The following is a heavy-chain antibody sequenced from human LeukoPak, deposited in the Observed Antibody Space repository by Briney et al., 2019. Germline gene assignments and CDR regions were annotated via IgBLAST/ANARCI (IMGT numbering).Heavy chain of an antibody. CDR2: INHSGST. CDR3: ASRYPFDY. V-gene: IGHV4-34*01. CDR1: GGSFSGYY. D-gene: IGHD1-1*01. J-gene: IGHJ4*02. Sequence: SETLSLTCAVYGGSFSGYYWSWIRQPPGKGLEWIGEINHSGSTNYNPSLKSRVTISVDTSRNQYSLKLSSVTAADTAVYYCASRYPFDYWGQGTLVTVSS.